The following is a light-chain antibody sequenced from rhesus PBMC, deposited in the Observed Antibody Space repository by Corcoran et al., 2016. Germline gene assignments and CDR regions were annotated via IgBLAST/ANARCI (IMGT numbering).Light chain of an antibody. CDR1: QDIRRY. CDR2: AAS. Sequence: DIQMTQSPSSLSASVGDTVTITCRASQDIRRYLNWFQQKPGKAPELLIYAASILESGVPSRFSGSGSGTEFTLTISSLQPEDFAVYYCLQHYSYPRTFGQGTKVEI. J-gene: IGKJ1*01. CDR3: LQHYSYPRT. V-gene: IGKV1-28*01.